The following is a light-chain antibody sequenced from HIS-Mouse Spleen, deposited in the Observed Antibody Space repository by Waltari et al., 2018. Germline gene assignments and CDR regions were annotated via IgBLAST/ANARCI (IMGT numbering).Light chain of an antibody. CDR1: SSNIGAGYD. V-gene: IGLV1-40*01. CDR2: GNS. Sequence: QSVLTQPPSVSGAPGQRVTISCTGSSSNIGAGYDVPWYQQLPGTAPKLLIYGNSNRPSGVPDRFSGSKSGTSASLAITGLQAEDEADYYCQSYDSSLSGVVFGGGIKLTVL. J-gene: IGLJ2*01. CDR3: QSYDSSLSGVV.